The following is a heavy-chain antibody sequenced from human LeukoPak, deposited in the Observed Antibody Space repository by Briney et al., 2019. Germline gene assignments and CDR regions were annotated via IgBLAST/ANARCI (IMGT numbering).Heavy chain of an antibody. D-gene: IGHD3-10*01. CDR3: ARSTITMVRGVIIPNWFDP. CDR1: GGSISSGDYY. V-gene: IGHV4-30-4*01. CDR2: IYYSGST. J-gene: IGHJ5*02. Sequence: SETLSLTCTVSGGSISSGDYYWSWIRQPPGKGLEWIGYIYYSGSTYYNPSLKSRVTMSVDTSKNQFSLKLSSVTAADTAVYYCARSTITMVRGVIIPNWFDPWGQGTLVTVSS.